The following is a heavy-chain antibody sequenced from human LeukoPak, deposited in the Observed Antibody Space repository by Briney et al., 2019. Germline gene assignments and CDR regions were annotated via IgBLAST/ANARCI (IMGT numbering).Heavy chain of an antibody. D-gene: IGHD2/OR15-2a*01. V-gene: IGHV3-23*01. CDR3: ATYRQVLLPFES. CDR2: IFPSGGEI. CDR1: GFTFSTFA. J-gene: IGHJ4*02. Sequence: GGSLRLSCEASGFTFSTFAMIWVRQPPGKGLEWVSSIFPSGGEIHYADSVRGRFTISRDNSKGTLSLQMNSLRAEDTAIYYCATYRQVLLPFESWGQGTLVTVSS.